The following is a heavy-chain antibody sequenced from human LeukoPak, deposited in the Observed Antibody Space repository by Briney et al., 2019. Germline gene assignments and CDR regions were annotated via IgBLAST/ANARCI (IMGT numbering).Heavy chain of an antibody. CDR2: IRYDGSNK. CDR1: GFTFSSYS. D-gene: IGHD4-23*01. CDR3: AKDLYGGIVALDY. J-gene: IGHJ4*02. V-gene: IGHV3-30*02. Sequence: GGSLRLSCAASGFTFSSYSMNWVRQAPGKGLEWVAFIRYDGSNKYYADSVKGRFTISRDNSKNTLYLQMNSLRAEDTAVYYCAKDLYGGIVALDYWGQGTLVTVSS.